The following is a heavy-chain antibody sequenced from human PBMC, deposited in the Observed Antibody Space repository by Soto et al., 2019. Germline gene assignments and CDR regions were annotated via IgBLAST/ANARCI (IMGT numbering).Heavy chain of an antibody. V-gene: IGHV3-30-3*01. CDR2: ISYDGSNK. D-gene: IGHD3-3*01. CDR3: ARDDGGYYDFWSGYYSSAFDI. CDR1: GFTFSSYA. J-gene: IGHJ3*02. Sequence: QVQLVESGGGVVQPGRSLRLSCAASGFTFSSYAMHWVRQAPGKGLEWVAVISYDGSNKYYADSVKGRFTISRDNSKNTLYLKMNSLRAEDTAVYYCARDDGGYYDFWSGYYSSAFDIWGQGTMVTVSS.